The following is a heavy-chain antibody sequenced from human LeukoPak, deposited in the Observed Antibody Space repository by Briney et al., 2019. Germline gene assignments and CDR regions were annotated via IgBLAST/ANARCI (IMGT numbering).Heavy chain of an antibody. V-gene: IGHV4-59*01. CDR2: IYYSGST. J-gene: IGHJ5*02. CDR1: GGSISSYY. CDR3: ARDRGQWLLNWFDP. D-gene: IGHD6-19*01. Sequence: PSETLSLTCTVSGGSISSYYWSWIRQPPGKGLEWIGYIYYSGSTNYNPSPKSRVTISVGTSKNQFSLKLSSVTAADTAVYYCARDRGQWLLNWFDPWGQGTLVTVSS.